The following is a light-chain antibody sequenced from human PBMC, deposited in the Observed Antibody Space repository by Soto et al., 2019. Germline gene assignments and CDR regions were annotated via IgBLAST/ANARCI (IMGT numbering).Light chain of an antibody. CDR2: EVN. Sequence: QSVLTQPPSASGSPGQSVAISCTGTSSDVCGYNYVSWFRQHLGKAPKRMIYEVNKRPSGVPDRFAGSKSGNTASLTVSGLQAEDEADYYCSSYAGSSNVFGTGTKVTVL. CDR1: SSDVCGYNY. J-gene: IGLJ1*01. CDR3: SSYAGSSNV. V-gene: IGLV2-8*01.